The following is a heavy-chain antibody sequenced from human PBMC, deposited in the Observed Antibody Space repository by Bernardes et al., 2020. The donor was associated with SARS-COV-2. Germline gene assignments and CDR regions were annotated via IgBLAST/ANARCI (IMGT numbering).Heavy chain of an antibody. CDR3: ARRYSRNGFDI. Sequence: ASVKVSCKASGYTFTAYYIHWVRQAPGQGLEWMGWITPNSGGTTYAQKFQGRVTMTRDTSISTAYMELSRLRSDDAAVYYCARRYSRNGFDIWGQGTMVPVSA. CDR1: GYTFTAYY. J-gene: IGHJ3*02. CDR2: ITPNSGGT. D-gene: IGHD6-13*01. V-gene: IGHV1-2*02.